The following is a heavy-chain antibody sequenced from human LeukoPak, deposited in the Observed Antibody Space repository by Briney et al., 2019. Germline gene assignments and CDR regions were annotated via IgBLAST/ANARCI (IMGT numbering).Heavy chain of an antibody. CDR2: ISGSGGRT. J-gene: IGHJ4*02. D-gene: IGHD3-16*01. Sequence: PGGSLRLSCAASGFTFDNYAMSWVRQAPGKGLEWVSGISGSGGRTYYADSVKGRFTISRDNSKNTPYLLLNSLRAEDTAVYFCAKQLRTIMVTLGPFDYWGQGSLVTVSS. CDR3: AKQLRTIMVTLGPFDY. CDR1: GFTFDNYA. V-gene: IGHV3-23*01.